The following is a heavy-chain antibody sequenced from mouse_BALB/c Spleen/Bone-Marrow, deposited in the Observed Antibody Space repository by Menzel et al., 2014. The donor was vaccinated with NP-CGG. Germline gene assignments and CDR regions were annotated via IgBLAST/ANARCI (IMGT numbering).Heavy chain of an antibody. CDR3: ARKYGDY. V-gene: IGHV1-80*01. CDR1: GYPFSSYW. J-gene: IGHJ2*01. Sequence: QVQLQQSGAELVRPGSSVKISCKASGYPFSSYWMNGVKQRPGQGLEWIGQIYPGDGETNYNGKFKGNATLTADKSSSTAYMQLISLTSEDSAVYFCARKYGDYWGQGTTLTVSS. CDR2: IYPGDGET. D-gene: IGHD2-10*02.